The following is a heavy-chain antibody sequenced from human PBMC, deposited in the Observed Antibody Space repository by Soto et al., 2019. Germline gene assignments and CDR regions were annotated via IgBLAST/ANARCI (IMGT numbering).Heavy chain of an antibody. V-gene: IGHV3-21*01. Sequence: PVGSLRLSCASSGFTFSSYSMNCVRQAPGKGLECVSSISSSSSYIYYADSVKGRFTISRDNAKNSLYLQMNSLRAEDTAVYYCARDRRYSSRWYANYYDGMEVWGQGTTVTVSS. D-gene: IGHD6-13*01. CDR2: ISSSSSYI. CDR3: ARDRRYSSRWYANYYDGMEV. J-gene: IGHJ6*02. CDR1: GFTFSSYS.